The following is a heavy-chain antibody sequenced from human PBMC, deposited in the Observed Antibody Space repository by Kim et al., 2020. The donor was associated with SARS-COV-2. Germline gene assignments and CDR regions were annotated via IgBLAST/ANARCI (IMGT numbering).Heavy chain of an antibody. V-gene: IGHV3-11*06. D-gene: IGHD3-22*01. J-gene: IGHJ5*02. Sequence: GGSLRLSCAASGFTFSDYYMSWIRQAPGKGLEWVSYISSSSSYTNYADSVKGRFTISRDNAKNSLYLQMNSLRAEDTAVYYCARGRYYYESSGPEGEWFDTWGQGTLVTVSS. CDR2: ISSSSSYT. CDR3: ARGRYYYESSGPEGEWFDT. CDR1: GFTFSDYY.